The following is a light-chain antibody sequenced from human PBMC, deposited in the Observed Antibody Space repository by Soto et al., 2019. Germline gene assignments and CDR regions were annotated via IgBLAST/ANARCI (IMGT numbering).Light chain of an antibody. J-gene: IGKJ4*01. V-gene: IGKV3-20*01. Sequence: EIVLTQSPGTLSLSPGERATLSCRASQSVSSSYLAWYQQKPGQAPRLLIYGASSRATGIPDRFSGSRSGTDFTLTISRLEPEDFAVYYCQQYGSSPGTFGGGTKVEIK. CDR1: QSVSSSY. CDR3: QQYGSSPGT. CDR2: GAS.